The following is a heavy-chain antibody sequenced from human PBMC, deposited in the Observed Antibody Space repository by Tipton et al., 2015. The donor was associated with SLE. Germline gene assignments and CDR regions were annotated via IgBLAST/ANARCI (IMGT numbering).Heavy chain of an antibody. CDR2: IYYSGTT. D-gene: IGHD7-27*01. CDR3: ASLGMDYYFDL. CDR1: SGSISGSTYH. Sequence: TLSLTCTVSSGSISGSTYHWSWIRQPPGKGLEWIGSIYYSGTTYYKPSLKSRITISVDTSKNQFSLRLSSATAADTALYYCASLGMDYYFDLWGRGTLVTVSS. J-gene: IGHJ2*01. V-gene: IGHV4-39*01.